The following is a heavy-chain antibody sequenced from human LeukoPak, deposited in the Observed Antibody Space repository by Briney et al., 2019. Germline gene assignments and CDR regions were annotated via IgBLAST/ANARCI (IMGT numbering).Heavy chain of an antibody. D-gene: IGHD6-13*01. Sequence: GGSLRLSCAASGFTFSTYPMYWVRQAPGKGLEWVAVISYDESNKYYADSVKGRFTVSRHNSKNTLSLQMNSLRAEDTAVYYCVRVRDSSNWYVFDVWGQGTMVTVSS. J-gene: IGHJ3*01. CDR1: GFTFSTYP. V-gene: IGHV3-30*04. CDR3: VRVRDSSNWYVFDV. CDR2: ISYDESNK.